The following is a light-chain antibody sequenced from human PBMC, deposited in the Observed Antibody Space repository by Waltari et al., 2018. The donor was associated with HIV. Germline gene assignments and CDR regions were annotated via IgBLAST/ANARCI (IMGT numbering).Light chain of an antibody. CDR2: SAS. CDR1: KTISNN. CDR3: LQSYSAPRT. Sequence: DIQMTQSPSSLSASIGDRVTITCRASKTISNNLYWYQQKPGKAPKLLIYSASSLQNWVPSRFSGSGSGTDFTLTISSLQHEDFATYYCLQSYSAPRTFGQGTKVEIK. J-gene: IGKJ1*01. V-gene: IGKV1-39*01.